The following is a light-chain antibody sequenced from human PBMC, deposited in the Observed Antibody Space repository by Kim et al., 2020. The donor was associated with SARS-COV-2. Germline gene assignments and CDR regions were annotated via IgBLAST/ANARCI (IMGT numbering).Light chain of an antibody. CDR3: QQYNSYSIT. J-gene: IGKJ5*01. V-gene: IGKV1-5*03. CDR1: QSISSW. CDR2: KAS. Sequence: ASVGDRVTITCRASQSISSWLAWYQQKPGKAPKLLIYKASSLESGVPSRFSGSGSGTEFTLTISSLQPDDFATYYCQQYNSYSITLGQGTRLEIK.